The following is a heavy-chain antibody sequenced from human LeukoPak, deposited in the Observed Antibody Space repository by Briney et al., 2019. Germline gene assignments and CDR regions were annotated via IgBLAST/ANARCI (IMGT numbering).Heavy chain of an antibody. CDR1: GGSFSGYY. CDR2: INHSGST. J-gene: IGHJ6*02. CDR3: ARGLYCYYGMDV. V-gene: IGHV4-34*01. Sequence: IPSETLSLTCAVYGGSFSGYYWSWIRQPPGKGLEWIGEINHSGSTNYNPSLKSRVTISVDTSKNQFSLKLSSVTAADTAVYYCARGLYCYYGMDVWGQGTTVTVSS.